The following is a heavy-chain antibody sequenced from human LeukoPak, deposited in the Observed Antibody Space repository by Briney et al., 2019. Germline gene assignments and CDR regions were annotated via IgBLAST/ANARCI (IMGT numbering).Heavy chain of an antibody. J-gene: IGHJ6*03. CDR1: GYSISSGYY. CDR2: IYHSGST. CDR3: ARVIAGRGYYYYYMAV. V-gene: IGHV4-38-2*02. Sequence: PSETLSLTCTVSGYSISSGYYWGWIRQPPGKGLEWIGSIYHSGSTYYNPSLKSRVTISVDTSKNHFSLKLSSVTAADTAVYYCARVIAGRGYYYYYMAVWGKGTTVTVPS. D-gene: IGHD6-6*01.